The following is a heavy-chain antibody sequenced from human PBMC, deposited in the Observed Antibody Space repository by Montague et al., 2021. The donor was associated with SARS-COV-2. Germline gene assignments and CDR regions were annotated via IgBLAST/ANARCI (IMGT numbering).Heavy chain of an antibody. CDR2: IKQDGSEK. J-gene: IGHJ4*02. D-gene: IGHD5-18*01. V-gene: IGHV3-7*01. Sequence: SLRLSCAASGFTFSRYWMGLVRQAPGKGLEWVANIKQDGSEKYYVDSVKGRFSISRDNAKNSLYLQMSGLRAEDTAMYYCTRLGWGYSDGLDYWGQGTLVTVSS. CDR3: TRLGWGYSDGLDY. CDR1: GFTFSRYW.